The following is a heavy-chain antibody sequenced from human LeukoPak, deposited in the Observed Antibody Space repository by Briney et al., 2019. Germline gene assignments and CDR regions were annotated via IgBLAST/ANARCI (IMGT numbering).Heavy chain of an antibody. D-gene: IGHD3-16*01. CDR1: GGSISSSSYY. J-gene: IGHJ4*02. CDR3: KRFSAWPDY. V-gene: IGHV4-39*01. Sequence: SETLSLTCTVSGGSISSSSYYWGWIRQPPGKGLEWIGSIYYSGSTYYNPSLKSRVTISVDTSKHQFSLKLSSVTPADTAVYYCKRFSAWPDYWGERTLVTVSS. CDR2: IYYSGST.